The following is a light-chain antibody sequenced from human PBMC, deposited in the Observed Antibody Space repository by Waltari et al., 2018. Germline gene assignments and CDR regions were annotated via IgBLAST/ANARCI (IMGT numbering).Light chain of an antibody. J-gene: IGLJ1*01. CDR2: GVN. Sequence: QSAPTQPASVSGSPGQSITISCTGTSSDVGGHDFVSWHQQYPGKAPKVMIYGVNNRPSGVSNRFSGSNSGNTASLIISGLQADDEADYYCSSYTTSGTLVFGTGTKVTVL. V-gene: IGLV2-14*01. CDR3: SSYTTSGTLV. CDR1: SSDVGGHDF.